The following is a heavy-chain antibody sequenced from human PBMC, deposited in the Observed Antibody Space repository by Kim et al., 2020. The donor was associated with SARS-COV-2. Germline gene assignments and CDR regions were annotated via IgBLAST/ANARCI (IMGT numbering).Heavy chain of an antibody. V-gene: IGHV3-33*01. CDR2: IWSDGSNT. CDR1: GFTFSAYG. D-gene: IGHD6-25*01. CDR3: VRDVSSGREYGAVDV. Sequence: GGSLRLSCEVSGFTFSAYGMHWVRQAPGKGLEWLSFIWSDGSNTYYADSVKGRFTISRDNAKTTLYLQMNRLRVEDTAIYYCVRDVSSGREYGAVDVWGQGTMVTVSS. J-gene: IGHJ3*01.